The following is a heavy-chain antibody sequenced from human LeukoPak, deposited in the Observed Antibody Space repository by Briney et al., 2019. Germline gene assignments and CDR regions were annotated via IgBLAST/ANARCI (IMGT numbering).Heavy chain of an antibody. V-gene: IGHV1-69*05. CDR3: AKDRALRDPTHFDY. CDR1: GGTFSSYA. CDR2: IIPIFGTA. J-gene: IGHJ4*02. Sequence: SVKVSCKASGGTFSSYAISWVRQAPGQGLEWMGGIIPIFGTANYAQKFQGRVTITTDESTSTAYMELSSLRSEDTAVYYCAKDRALRDPTHFDYWGQGTLVTVSS.